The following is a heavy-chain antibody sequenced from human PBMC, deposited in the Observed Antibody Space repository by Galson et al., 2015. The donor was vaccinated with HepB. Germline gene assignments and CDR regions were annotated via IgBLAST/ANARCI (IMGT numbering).Heavy chain of an antibody. D-gene: IGHD2-2*01. Sequence: SVKVSCKASGYTFTSYAMHWVRQAPGQRLEWMGWINAGNGNTKYSQKFQGRVTITRDTSASTAYMELSSLRSEDTAVYYCARAFYRPGQLALMGYFDLWGRGTLVTVSS. V-gene: IGHV1-3*01. CDR1: GYTFTSYA. CDR2: INAGNGNT. CDR3: ARAFYRPGQLALMGYFDL. J-gene: IGHJ2*01.